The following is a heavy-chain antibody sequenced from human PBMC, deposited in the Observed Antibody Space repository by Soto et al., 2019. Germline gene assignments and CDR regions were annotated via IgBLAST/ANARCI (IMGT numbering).Heavy chain of an antibody. Sequence: EVHLVESGGGLVKPGGSLRLSCAASGFTFSSYSMNWVRQAPGKGLEWVSSISSSSSYIYYADSVKGRFTISRDNAKNSLYLQMNSLRAEDTAVYYCGRVGGQLGPGSDYWGQGTLVTVSS. J-gene: IGHJ4*02. D-gene: IGHD6-6*01. V-gene: IGHV3-21*01. CDR2: ISSSSSYI. CDR3: GRVGGQLGPGSDY. CDR1: GFTFSSYS.